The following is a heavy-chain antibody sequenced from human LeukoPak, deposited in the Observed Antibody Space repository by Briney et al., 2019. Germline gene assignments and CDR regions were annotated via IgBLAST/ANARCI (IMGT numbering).Heavy chain of an antibody. V-gene: IGHV4-61*01. Sequence: SETLSLTCTVSGGSISSSSYYWSWIRQPPGKGLEWIGYIYYSGSTNYNPSLKSRVTISVDTSKNQFSLKLSSVTAADTAVYYCARGPFMITFGGVIVNDNWFDPWGQGTLVTVSS. CDR2: IYYSGST. J-gene: IGHJ5*02. CDR1: GGSISSSSYY. D-gene: IGHD3-16*02. CDR3: ARGPFMITFGGVIVNDNWFDP.